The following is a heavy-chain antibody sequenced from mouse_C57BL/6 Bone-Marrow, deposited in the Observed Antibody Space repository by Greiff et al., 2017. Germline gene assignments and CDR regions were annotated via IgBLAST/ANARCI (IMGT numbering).Heavy chain of an antibody. CDR3: AGDFYYYGSSSWYFDV. CDR1: GFTFSDYY. Sequence: EVMLVEPEGGLVQPGSSMKLSCTASGFTFSDYYMAWVRQVPEKGLEWVANINYDGSSTYYLDSLKSRFIISIDNATNILYLQMSSLKSEDTASYYGAGDFYYYGSSSWYFDVGGQGTTVTVSS. V-gene: IGHV5-16*01. CDR2: INYDGSST. J-gene: IGHJ1*01. D-gene: IGHD1-1*01.